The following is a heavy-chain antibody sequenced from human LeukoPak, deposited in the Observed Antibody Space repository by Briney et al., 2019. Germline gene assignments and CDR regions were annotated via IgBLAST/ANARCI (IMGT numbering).Heavy chain of an antibody. D-gene: IGHD2-2*02. J-gene: IGHJ5*02. CDR2: IYTSGST. CDR3: ARDQEYLAYCSSTSCYTGYNWFDP. V-gene: IGHV4-4*07. CDR1: GGSISSYY. Sequence: PSETLSLTCTVSGGSISSYYWSWIRQPAGKGLEWIGRIYTSGSTNYNPSLKSRVTMSVDTSKNQFSLKLSSVTAADTAVYYCARDQEYLAYCSSTSCYTGYNWFDPWGQGTLVTVSS.